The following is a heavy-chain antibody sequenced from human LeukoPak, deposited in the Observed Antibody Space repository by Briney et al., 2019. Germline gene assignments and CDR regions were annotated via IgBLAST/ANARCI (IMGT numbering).Heavy chain of an antibody. CDR1: GFTFSSYG. J-gene: IGHJ4*02. V-gene: IGHV3-33*06. Sequence: PGGSLRLSCTASGFTFSSYGMHWVRQAPGKGLEWVAGIWYDGSNKYYADSVKGRFTISRDNSKNTLYLEMNSLRAEDTAVYYCAKDKGLAAAGPDFDYWGQGTLVTVPS. CDR2: IWYDGSNK. D-gene: IGHD6-13*01. CDR3: AKDKGLAAAGPDFDY.